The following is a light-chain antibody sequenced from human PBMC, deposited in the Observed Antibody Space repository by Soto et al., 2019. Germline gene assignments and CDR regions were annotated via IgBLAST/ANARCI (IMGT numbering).Light chain of an antibody. CDR2: GAS. Sequence: ETVMTQSPSTLSVSPGERATLSCGASQSVSSDLAWYQQKPGQAPRLLIFGASTRATNIPARFTGSRYGTEFNLTISSLQSEDFAVYYCQQYNNWPLAFGGGTKVDIK. J-gene: IGKJ4*01. CDR3: QQYNNWPLA. V-gene: IGKV3-15*01. CDR1: QSVSSD.